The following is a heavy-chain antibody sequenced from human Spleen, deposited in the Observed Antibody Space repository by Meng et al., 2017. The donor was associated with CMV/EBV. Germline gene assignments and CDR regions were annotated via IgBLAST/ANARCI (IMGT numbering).Heavy chain of an antibody. CDR2: IYPGDSDT. J-gene: IGHJ4*02. Sequence: CKASGYRFNDYWIGWVRQMPGKGLEWVAVIYPGDSDTRYSASFKGQVTISADKSITTAYLQWSSLKASDTAMYYCATSIAGGLYFDYWGQGTLVTVSS. CDR1: GYRFNDYW. V-gene: IGHV5-51*01. CDR3: ATSIAGGLYFDY. D-gene: IGHD6-6*01.